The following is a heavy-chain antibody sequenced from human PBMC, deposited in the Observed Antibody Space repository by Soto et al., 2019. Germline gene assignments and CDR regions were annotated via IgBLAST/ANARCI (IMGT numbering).Heavy chain of an antibody. J-gene: IGHJ4*02. CDR1: GFSLSTSGVG. D-gene: IGHD1-1*01. V-gene: IGHV2-5*02. CDR2: IYWDDDK. Sequence: ESGPTLVNPTQTLTLTCTFSGFSLSTSGVGVGWIRQPPGKALEWLALIYWDDDKRYSPSLKSRLTITKDTSKNQVVLTMTNMDPVDTATYYCAHPRLKRPSYYFDYWGQGTLVTVSS. CDR3: AHPRLKRPSYYFDY.